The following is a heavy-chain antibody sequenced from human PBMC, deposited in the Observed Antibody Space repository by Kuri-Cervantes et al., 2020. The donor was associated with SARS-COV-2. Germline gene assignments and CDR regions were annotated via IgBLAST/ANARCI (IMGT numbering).Heavy chain of an antibody. CDR2: IKQDGSEK. V-gene: IGHV3-7*03. D-gene: IGHD3-16*01. Sequence: LSLTCAASGFTFSSYSMHWVRQAPGKGLEWVANIKQDGSEKYYVDSVKGRFTISRDNSKNTLYLQMNSLRAEDTAVYYCAKDGGIWGQGTMVTVSS. J-gene: IGHJ3*02. CDR3: AKDGGI. CDR1: GFTFSSYS.